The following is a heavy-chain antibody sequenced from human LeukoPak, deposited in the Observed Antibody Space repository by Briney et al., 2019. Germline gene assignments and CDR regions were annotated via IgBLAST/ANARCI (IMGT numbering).Heavy chain of an antibody. CDR2: INQGGSDK. V-gene: IGHV3-7*01. D-gene: IGHD1-14*01. Sequence: PGGSLRLSCAASGFTFSGQWMSWGRQAPGKGLEWVANINQGGSDKYYVDSVKGRFTISRDNANNLLYLQMNSLRGEDTAVYYCTRDRSRAEDDWGQGTLVTVSS. CDR3: TRDRSRAEDD. J-gene: IGHJ4*02. CDR1: GFTFSGQW.